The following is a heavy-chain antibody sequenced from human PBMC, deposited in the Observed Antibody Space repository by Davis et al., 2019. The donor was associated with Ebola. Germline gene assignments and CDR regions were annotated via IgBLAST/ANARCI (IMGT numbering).Heavy chain of an antibody. CDR1: GGSINNYF. Sequence: SETLSLTCTVSGGSINNYFWSWIRQPPGKGLEWIGEINHSGSTNYNPSLKSRVTISVDTSKNQFSLKLSSVTAADTAVYYCARGPDEFDYWGQGTLVTVSS. V-gene: IGHV4-34*01. CDR2: INHSGST. CDR3: ARGPDEFDY. J-gene: IGHJ4*02.